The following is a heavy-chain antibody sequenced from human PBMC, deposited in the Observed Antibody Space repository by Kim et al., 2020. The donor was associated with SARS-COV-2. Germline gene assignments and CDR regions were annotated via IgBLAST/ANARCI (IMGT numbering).Heavy chain of an antibody. CDR1: GFTFSSYS. D-gene: IGHD3-22*01. Sequence: GGSLRLSCAASGFTFSSYSMNWVRQAPGKGLEWVSSISSSSSYIYYADSVKGRFTISRDNAKNSLYLQMNSLRAEDTAVYYCARDHLGDYYDSSGYYTDFDYWGQGTLVTVSS. CDR2: ISSSSSYI. J-gene: IGHJ4*02. V-gene: IGHV3-21*01. CDR3: ARDHLGDYYDSSGYYTDFDY.